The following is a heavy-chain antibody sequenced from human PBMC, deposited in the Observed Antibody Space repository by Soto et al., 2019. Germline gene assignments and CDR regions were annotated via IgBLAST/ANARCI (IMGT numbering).Heavy chain of an antibody. CDR1: GFTFSSYA. CDR2: ISGSGGST. V-gene: IGHV3-23*01. CDR3: AKDREDLEWLLEYYFDY. J-gene: IGHJ4*02. Sequence: PGGSLRLSCAASGFTFSSYAMSWVRQAPGKGLEWVSAISGSGGSTYYADSVKGRFTISRDNSKNTLYLQMNSLRAEDTAVYYCAKDREDLEWLLEYYFDYWGQGTLVTVPS. D-gene: IGHD3-3*01.